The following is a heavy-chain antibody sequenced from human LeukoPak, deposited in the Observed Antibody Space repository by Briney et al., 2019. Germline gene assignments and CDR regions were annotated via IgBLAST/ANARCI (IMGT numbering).Heavy chain of an antibody. V-gene: IGHV3-15*01. CDR1: GFTFSDAW. CDR3: TALGYPQYFHH. CDR2: IKSKTSGGTT. D-gene: IGHD2-15*01. J-gene: IGHJ4*02. Sequence: KAGGSLRLSCAASGFTFSDAWMTWVRQAPGKGLEWVGRIKSKTSGGTTDYTAPVKGRFTISRDDSKNTLYFQMNSLRTEDTAVYYCTALGYPQYFHHWGQGALVTVSS.